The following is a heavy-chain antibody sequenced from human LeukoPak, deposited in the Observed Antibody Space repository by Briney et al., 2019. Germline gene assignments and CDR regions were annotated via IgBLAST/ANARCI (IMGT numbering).Heavy chain of an antibody. V-gene: IGHV3-48*01. CDR3: ARADSSGWPNYYYYMDV. J-gene: IGHJ6*03. Sequence: GGSLRLSCEASGLTFSSYNMNWVRRAPGEGLEWVSYISSSSSTIYYADSVKGRFTISRDNAKNSLYLKMNSLSAEDTAVYYCARADSSGWPNYYYYMDVWGKGTTVTVSS. CDR2: ISSSSSTI. D-gene: IGHD6-19*01. CDR1: GLTFSSYN.